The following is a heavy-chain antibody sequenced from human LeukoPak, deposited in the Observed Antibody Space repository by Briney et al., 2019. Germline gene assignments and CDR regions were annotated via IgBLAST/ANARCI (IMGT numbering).Heavy chain of an antibody. D-gene: IGHD3-10*01. Sequence: PGGSLRLSCAASGFTFSSSAMSWVRQAPGKGLEWVSAISGSGGVTYYRDSVKGRFTVSRDNSKNTLYLQMNSLRAEDTALYYCAKNGSGTSRAFDVWGQGTMVTVPS. V-gene: IGHV3-23*01. CDR1: GFTFSSSA. J-gene: IGHJ3*01. CDR3: AKNGSGTSRAFDV. CDR2: ISGSGGVT.